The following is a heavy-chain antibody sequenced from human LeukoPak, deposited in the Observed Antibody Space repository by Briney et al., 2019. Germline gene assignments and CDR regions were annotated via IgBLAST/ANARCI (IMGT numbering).Heavy chain of an antibody. V-gene: IGHV3-48*03. CDR2: ISSSGNTI. CDR3: ASAGHYGDYFYYYMDV. CDR1: GFTFSSYE. J-gene: IGHJ6*03. D-gene: IGHD4-17*01. Sequence: GGSLTPSCAASGFTFSSYEMNWVRQAPGKGLVWVSYISSSGNTIYYADSVKGRFTIPRDNAKNSLYLQMDSLRAEDTAVYYCASAGHYGDYFYYYMDVWGKGTTVTVSS.